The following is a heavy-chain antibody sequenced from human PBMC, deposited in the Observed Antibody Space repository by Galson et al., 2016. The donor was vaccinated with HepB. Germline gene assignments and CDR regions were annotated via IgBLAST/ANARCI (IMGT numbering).Heavy chain of an antibody. CDR3: ARADGLGTGGSCQVDY. CDR1: GFTFNKYY. J-gene: IGHJ4*02. V-gene: IGHV3-21*06. Sequence: SLRLSCAASGFTFNKYYMTWVRQAPGKGLEWISSINGGSRYIAYANSVRGRFTIPRDNAKNSVFLHMSSLRAEDTAVYYCARADGLGTGGSCQVDYWGQGTLVTVSS. CDR2: INGGSRYI. D-gene: IGHD2-15*01.